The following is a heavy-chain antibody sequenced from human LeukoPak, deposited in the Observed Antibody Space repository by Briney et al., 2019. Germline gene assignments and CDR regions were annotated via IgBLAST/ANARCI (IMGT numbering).Heavy chain of an antibody. CDR3: ARESTVRYYYDSSGYYRGAVDY. D-gene: IGHD3-22*01. J-gene: IGHJ4*02. V-gene: IGHV1-2*02. CDR1: GYTFTGYY. CDR2: INPNSGGT. Sequence: ASVKVSCKASGYTFTGYYMHWVRQAPGQGLEWMGWINPNSGGTNYAQKLQGRVTMTTDTSTSTAYMELRSLRSDDTAVYYCARESTVRYYYDSSGYYRGAVDYWGQGTLVTVSS.